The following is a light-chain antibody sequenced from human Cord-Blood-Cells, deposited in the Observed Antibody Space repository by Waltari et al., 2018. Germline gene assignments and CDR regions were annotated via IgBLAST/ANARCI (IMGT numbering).Light chain of an antibody. CDR2: EGS. Sequence: SALTQPASASGSPRPSITTSCTGTIRDVESYNLLSWYQQHPGKAPKLMIYEGSKRPSGVSNRFSGSKSGNTASLTISGLQAEDEADYYCCSYAGSSTYVFGTGTKVTVL. J-gene: IGLJ1*01. CDR1: IRDVESYNL. CDR3: CSYAGSSTYV. V-gene: IGLV2-23*01.